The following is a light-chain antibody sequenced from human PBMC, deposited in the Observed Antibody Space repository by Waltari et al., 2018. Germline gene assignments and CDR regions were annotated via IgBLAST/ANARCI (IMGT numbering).Light chain of an antibody. Sequence: SLELTQPSSVSVSPGQTARITCSGDILAKKYVRWLQQKPGQAPVLLIFRDRERPSGIPERFSGSNSGTTVTLTISGAQIDDEGDYYCYSATAPDNIVVFGGGTKLT. CDR3: YSATAPDNIVV. J-gene: IGLJ2*01. V-gene: IGLV3-27*01. CDR1: ILAKKY. CDR2: RDR.